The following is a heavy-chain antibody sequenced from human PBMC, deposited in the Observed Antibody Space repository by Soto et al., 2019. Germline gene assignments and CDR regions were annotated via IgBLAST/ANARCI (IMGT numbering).Heavy chain of an antibody. CDR2: FDPEEGKM. D-gene: IGHD3-10*01. Sequence: ASVKVSCKVSGYSLNELCMHWVRQPPGKGLEWIGGFDPEEGKMIYAQNFQGGVTMTEDTSTDTAYMELNSLTSEDTAIYYCATDLGVALAPLSILYFQQWGQGTVVTVSS. J-gene: IGHJ1*01. CDR3: ATDLGVALAPLSILYFQQ. CDR1: GYSLNELC. V-gene: IGHV1-24*01.